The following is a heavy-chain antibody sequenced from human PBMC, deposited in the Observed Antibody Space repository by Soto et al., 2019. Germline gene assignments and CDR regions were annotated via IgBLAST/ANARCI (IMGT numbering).Heavy chain of an antibody. CDR3: ARWPPTTVTSLGYGMDV. Sequence: SVKVSCKASGGTFSSYAISWVRQAPGQGLEWMGGIIPIFGTANYAQKFQGRVTITADESTSTAYMELSSLRSEDTAVYYCARWPPTTVTSLGYGMDVWGQGTTVTVSS. CDR2: IIPIFGTA. D-gene: IGHD4-4*01. V-gene: IGHV1-69*13. J-gene: IGHJ6*02. CDR1: GGTFSSYA.